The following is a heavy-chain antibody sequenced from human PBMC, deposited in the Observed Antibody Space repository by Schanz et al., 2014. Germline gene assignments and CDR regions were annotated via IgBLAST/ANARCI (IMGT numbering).Heavy chain of an antibody. V-gene: IGHV3-7*04. CDR2: IKQDESEK. CDR3: VRDILHRVYDSGSP. CDR1: GFTFSSYA. D-gene: IGHD3-10*01. J-gene: IGHJ5*02. Sequence: EVQLVDSGGGLVKPGGSLRLSCAASGFTFSSYAMTWVRQAPGKGLEWVANIKQDESEKYYVDSVKGRFTISRDNAKNSLFLHMNSLRAEDTAVYYCVRDILHRVYDSGSPWGQGTLVTVSS.